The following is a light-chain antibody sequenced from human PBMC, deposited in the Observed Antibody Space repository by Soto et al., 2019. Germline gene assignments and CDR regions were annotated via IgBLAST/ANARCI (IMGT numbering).Light chain of an antibody. J-gene: IGKJ1*01. CDR2: AAS. Sequence: DIQMTQSPSSLSASVGDRVSITCRASQSISTYLNWYQQKPGKVPRLLIYAASSLQSGVPSRFSGSGSGTDFTLTIRSLQPEDFETYYCQQSYIAPWTFGQGTKVDIK. V-gene: IGKV1-39*01. CDR3: QQSYIAPWT. CDR1: QSISTY.